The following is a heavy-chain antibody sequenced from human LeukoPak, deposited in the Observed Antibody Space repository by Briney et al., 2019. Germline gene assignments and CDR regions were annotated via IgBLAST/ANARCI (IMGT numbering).Heavy chain of an antibody. CDR3: AKDLSGSYYNFDF. D-gene: IGHD1-26*01. J-gene: IGHJ4*02. Sequence: GGSLRLSCAASGFTFSGYAMSWVRQAPGKGLEWVSAISGSGGSTYYADSVKGRFTISRDNSKNTLYLQMNSLRTEDTAVYYCAKDLSGSYYNFDFWGQGTVVTVSS. V-gene: IGHV3-23*01. CDR1: GFTFSGYA. CDR2: ISGSGGST.